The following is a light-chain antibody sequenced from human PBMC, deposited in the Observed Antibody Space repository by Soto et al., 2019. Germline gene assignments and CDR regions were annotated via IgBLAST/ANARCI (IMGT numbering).Light chain of an antibody. V-gene: IGLV2-14*01. Sequence: QSALTQPASVSGSPGQSITISCIGSSSDVGYYNYVSWYQQYPGKAPKLMIYEVINRPSEISNRFSGSKSGNTASLTISGLQAEDEAYYYCSSYTTDSTLVFGGGTKVTVL. CDR1: SSDVGYYNY. CDR3: SSYTTDSTLV. CDR2: EVI. J-gene: IGLJ2*01.